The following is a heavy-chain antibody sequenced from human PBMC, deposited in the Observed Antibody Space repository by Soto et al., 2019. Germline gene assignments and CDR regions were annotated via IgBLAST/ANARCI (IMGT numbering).Heavy chain of an antibody. D-gene: IGHD3-22*01. CDR1: GYTFTSCY. J-gene: IGHJ6*02. CDR2: INPSGGST. V-gene: IGHV1-46*01. CDR3: AREVITMIVVVIPPGYGMDV. Sequence: GASVKVSCKASGYTFTSCYMHWVRQAPGQGLEWMGIINPSGGSTSYAQKFQGRVTMTRDTSTSTVYMELSSLRSEDTAVYYCAREVITMIVVVIPPGYGMDVWGQGTTVTVSS.